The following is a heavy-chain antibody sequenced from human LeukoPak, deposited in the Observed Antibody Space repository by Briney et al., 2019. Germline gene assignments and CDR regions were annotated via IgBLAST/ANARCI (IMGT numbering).Heavy chain of an antibody. J-gene: IGHJ4*02. CDR3: AKITKATTPNY. Sequence: GGSLGLSCTTSGFTFTNYGINWVRQAPGKGLEWVAAIWYDGSKTSYTDSVKGRFTVSRDISKNTVYLQMNGLKAEDTAVYYCAKITKATTPNYWGQGTLVTVSS. CDR1: GFTFTNYG. CDR2: IWYDGSKT. V-gene: IGHV3-33*06. D-gene: IGHD4-17*01.